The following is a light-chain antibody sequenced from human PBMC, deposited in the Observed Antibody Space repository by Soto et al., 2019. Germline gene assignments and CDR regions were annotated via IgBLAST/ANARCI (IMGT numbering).Light chain of an antibody. CDR1: SSDVGDYNY. V-gene: IGLV2-11*01. J-gene: IGLJ3*02. CDR2: DVS. Sequence: QSALTQPRSVSGSPGQSVTISCTGTSSDVGDYNYVSCYQQYPGKAPKLVIYDVSKRPSGVPDRFSGSKSGNTASLTISGLQAEDEADYYCCSFAGSYTFWVFGGATNLTVL. CDR3: CSFAGSYTFWV.